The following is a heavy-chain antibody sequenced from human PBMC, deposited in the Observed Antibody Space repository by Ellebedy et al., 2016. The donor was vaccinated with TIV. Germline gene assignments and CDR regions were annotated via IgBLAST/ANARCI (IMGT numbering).Heavy chain of an antibody. D-gene: IGHD1-26*01. Sequence: SETLSLTXTVSGGSISNDYWSWIRQPPGKGLEWIGHIYYSGSTNYNPSLKSRLTISVDMSKNQFSLKLSSVTAADTAVYYCARWSSLHYYYGMDVWGQGTTVTVSS. CDR1: GGSISNDY. CDR2: IYYSGST. J-gene: IGHJ6*02. V-gene: IGHV4-59*01. CDR3: ARWSSLHYYYGMDV.